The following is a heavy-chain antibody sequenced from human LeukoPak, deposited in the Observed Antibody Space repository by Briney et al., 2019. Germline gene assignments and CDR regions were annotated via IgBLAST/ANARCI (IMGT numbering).Heavy chain of an antibody. Sequence: GASVKVSCKASGGTFSSYAISWVRQAPGQGLEWMGWMNPNSGNTGYAQKFQGRVTMTRNTSISTAYMELSSLRSEDTAVYYCARGLSSGWYHLWGQGTLVTVSS. CDR2: MNPNSGNT. D-gene: IGHD6-19*01. CDR3: ARGLSSGWYHL. V-gene: IGHV1-8*02. CDR1: GGTFSSYA. J-gene: IGHJ5*02.